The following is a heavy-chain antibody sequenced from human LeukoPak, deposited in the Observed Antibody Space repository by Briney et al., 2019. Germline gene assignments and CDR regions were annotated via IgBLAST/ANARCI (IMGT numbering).Heavy chain of an antibody. Sequence: GGSLRLSCAASGFTFSNFWMSWVRQAPGKGLEWVANIKQDGSEKYYVASVKGRFSISRDNAKNALFLQMNSLRAEDTAVYYCARYYYDSSGYYYDYYYGMDVWGQGTTDTVSS. CDR2: IKQDGSEK. CDR1: GFTFSNFW. J-gene: IGHJ6*02. D-gene: IGHD3-22*01. CDR3: ARYYYDSSGYYYDYYYGMDV. V-gene: IGHV3-7*04.